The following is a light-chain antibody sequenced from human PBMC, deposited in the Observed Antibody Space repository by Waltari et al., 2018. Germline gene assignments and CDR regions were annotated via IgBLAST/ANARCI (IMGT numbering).Light chain of an antibody. CDR1: QEMKHQ. J-gene: IGKJ4*01. Sequence: AIQLTQSPSSLSASVIDIVTITCRASQEMKHQLGWYQQKPGKVPKVLIYGASTLQSGVPSRFSGSFSGTEFTLTISSLQPEDSATYYCLQDYNYPLTFGGGTKVEIK. CDR2: GAS. V-gene: IGKV1-6*01. CDR3: LQDYNYPLT.